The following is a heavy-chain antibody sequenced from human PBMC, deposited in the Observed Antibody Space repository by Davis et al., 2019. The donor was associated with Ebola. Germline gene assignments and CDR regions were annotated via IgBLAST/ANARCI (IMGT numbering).Heavy chain of an antibody. J-gene: IGHJ4*02. D-gene: IGHD1-1*01. CDR1: GFTVSSNY. CDR3: ARSWKRAYYFDY. CDR2: IYSGGST. V-gene: IGHV3-53*01. Sequence: GESLKISCAASGFTVSSNYMSWVRQAPGKGLEWVSVIYSGGSTYYADSVKGRFTISRDNSKNTLYLQMNSLRAEDTAVYYCARSWKRAYYFDYWGQGTLVTVSS.